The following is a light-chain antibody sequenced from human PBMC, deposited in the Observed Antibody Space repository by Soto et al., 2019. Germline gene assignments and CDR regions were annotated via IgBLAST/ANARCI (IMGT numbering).Light chain of an antibody. CDR2: ELT. CDR1: RSDVGNYDL. CDR3: SSYTSTNTPYV. V-gene: IGLV2-14*03. J-gene: IGLJ1*01. Sequence: QSALTQPASVSGSPGQSITISCTGTRSDVGNYDLVSWYQQHPGKAPKLLIYELTKRPSGVSNRFSGSKSGNTASLTISGLQAEDEADYYCSSYTSTNTPYVFGIGTKVTVL.